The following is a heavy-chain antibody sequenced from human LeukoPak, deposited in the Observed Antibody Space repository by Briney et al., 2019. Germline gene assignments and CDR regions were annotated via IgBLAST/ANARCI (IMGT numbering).Heavy chain of an antibody. J-gene: IGHJ6*04. D-gene: IGHD2-15*01. CDR3: ARSYCSGGSCHVAGMDV. V-gene: IGHV4-59*01. CDR2: IYYSGST. Sequence: KPSETLSLTCTVSGRSISSYYWSWIRQPPGKGLEWIGYIYYSGSTNHNPSLKSRVTISVDTSKNQFSLKLNSVSAADTAVYYCARSYCSGGSCHVAGMDVWGKGTTVTVSS. CDR1: GRSISSYY.